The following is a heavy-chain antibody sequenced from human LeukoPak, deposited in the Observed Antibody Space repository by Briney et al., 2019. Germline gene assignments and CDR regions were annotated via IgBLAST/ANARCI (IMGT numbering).Heavy chain of an antibody. D-gene: IGHD5-18*01. V-gene: IGHV4-34*01. CDR2: INHSGST. J-gene: IGHJ4*02. Sequence: PSETLSLTCAVYGGSFSGYYWSWIRQPPGKGLEWIGEINHSGSTNYNPSLKSRVTISVDTSKNQLSLKLSSVTAADTAVYYCARTSGYSYGPIDYWGQGTLVTVSS. CDR3: ARTSGYSYGPIDY. CDR1: GGSFSGYY.